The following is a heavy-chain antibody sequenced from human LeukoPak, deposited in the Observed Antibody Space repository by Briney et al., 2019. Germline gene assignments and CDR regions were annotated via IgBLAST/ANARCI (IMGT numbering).Heavy chain of an antibody. CDR3: ARDGYSSGSNDGFDI. D-gene: IGHD3-22*01. CDR1: GGSISSYY. CDR2: IYHSGIT. Sequence: SETLSLTCTVSGGSISSYYWSWIRQPPGKGLEWIGIIYHSGITHYNPSLKSRVTISVDRSKNQFSLKLSSVTAADTAVYYCARDGYSSGSNDGFDIWGQGTKVTVSS. V-gene: IGHV4-59*12. J-gene: IGHJ3*02.